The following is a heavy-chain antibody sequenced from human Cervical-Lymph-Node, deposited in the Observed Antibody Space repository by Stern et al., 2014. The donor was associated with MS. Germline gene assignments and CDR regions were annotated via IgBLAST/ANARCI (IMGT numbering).Heavy chain of an antibody. CDR3: ASGSYFGY. CDR2: IYYSGST. CDR1: GGSIRSYY. J-gene: IGHJ4*02. Sequence: DQLVESGPGLVKPSETLSLTCTVSGGSIRSYYWSWIRQPPGKGLEWIGYIYYSGSTNYNPSLKSRVTISVDTSKNQFSLKLSSVTAADTAVYYCASGSYFGYWGQGTLVTVSS. D-gene: IGHD1-26*01. V-gene: IGHV4-59*01.